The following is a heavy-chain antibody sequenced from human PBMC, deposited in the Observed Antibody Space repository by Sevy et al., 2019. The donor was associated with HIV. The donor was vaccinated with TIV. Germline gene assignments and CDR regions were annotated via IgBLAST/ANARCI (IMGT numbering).Heavy chain of an antibody. J-gene: IGHJ6*02. CDR1: GFTFGDYT. CDR3: TRDEGANYWGMDV. Sequence: GGSLRLSCTASGFTFGDYTVSWVRQAPGKGLEWVGFIRSKSYGGTIEYAASVKGRFTISKDTSKSIAYLQMNSLKTEDTALYFCTRDEGANYWGMDVWGQGTTVTVSS. CDR2: IRSKSYGGTI. V-gene: IGHV3-49*04. D-gene: IGHD1-26*01.